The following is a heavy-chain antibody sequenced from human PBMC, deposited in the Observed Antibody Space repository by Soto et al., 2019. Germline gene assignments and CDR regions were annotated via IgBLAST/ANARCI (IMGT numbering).Heavy chain of an antibody. CDR1: GFTFSSYA. CDR3: AKSDYDFWSGYGGLTGYYYMDV. V-gene: IGHV3-23*01. Sequence: GGSLRLSCAASGFTFSSYAMSWVRQAPGKGLEWVSAISGSGGSTYYADSVKGRFTISKDNSKNTLYLQMNSLRAEDTAVYYCAKSDYDFWSGYGGLTGYYYMDVWGKGTTVTVSS. D-gene: IGHD3-3*01. CDR2: ISGSGGST. J-gene: IGHJ6*03.